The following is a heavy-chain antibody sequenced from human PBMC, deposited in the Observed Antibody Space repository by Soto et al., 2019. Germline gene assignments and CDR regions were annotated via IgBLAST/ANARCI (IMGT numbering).Heavy chain of an antibody. CDR2: INHSGST. CDR1: GGSFSGYY. V-gene: IGHV4-34*01. D-gene: IGHD5-12*01. Sequence: QVQLQQWGAGLLKPSETLSLTCAVYGGSFSGYYWSWIRQPPVKGLEWIGEINHSGSTNYNPSLKSRVTISVDTSKNQFALKLSSVTAADTAVYYCVTRGYSGYDFAYWGQGTLVTVSS. CDR3: VTRGYSGYDFAY. J-gene: IGHJ4*02.